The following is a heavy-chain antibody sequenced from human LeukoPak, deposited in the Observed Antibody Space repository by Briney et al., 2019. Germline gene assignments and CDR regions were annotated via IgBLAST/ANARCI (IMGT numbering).Heavy chain of an antibody. J-gene: IGHJ4*02. CDR2: VFHKGNT. CDR3: ARQLGLGVWALAS. CDR1: GDSITRDNFW. Sequence: TSETLSLTCTVSGDSITRDNFWWGWIRQPPGKGLEWLGLVFHKGNTHYNSSLKSRVSVSVDTSKNQFSLRLSAVTAEDTAVYYCARQLGLGVWALASWGQGTLVTVSS. D-gene: IGHD5/OR15-5a*01. V-gene: IGHV4-39*01.